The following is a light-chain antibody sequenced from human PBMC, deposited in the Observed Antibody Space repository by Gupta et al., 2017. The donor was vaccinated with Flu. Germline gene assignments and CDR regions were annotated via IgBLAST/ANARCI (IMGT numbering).Light chain of an antibody. V-gene: IGLV1-51*02. J-gene: IGLJ1*01. Sequence: QSVLTQPPSVSAAPGQKVTISCAGSSSNLGNNYVSWYQQLPGTAPKLLIYENNKRPSGIPDRFSGSKSGTSATLGITGLQTGDEADYYCGTWDSSLSVSYVFGTGTKVTVL. CDR2: ENN. CDR1: SSNLGNNY. CDR3: GTWDSSLSVSYV.